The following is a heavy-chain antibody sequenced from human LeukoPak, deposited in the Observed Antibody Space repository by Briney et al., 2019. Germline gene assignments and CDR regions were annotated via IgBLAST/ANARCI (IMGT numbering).Heavy chain of an antibody. V-gene: IGHV3-64*01. CDR1: GFTFSSYA. CDR3: ARSPPLSGSYLGDAFDI. CDR2: ISSNGGST. J-gene: IGHJ3*02. D-gene: IGHD1-26*01. Sequence: PGGSLRLSCAASGFTFSSYAMYWVRQAPGKGLEYVSAISSNGGSTYYANSVKGRFTISRDNSKNTLYLQMGSLRAEDMAVYYCARSPPLSGSYLGDAFDIWGQGTMVTVSS.